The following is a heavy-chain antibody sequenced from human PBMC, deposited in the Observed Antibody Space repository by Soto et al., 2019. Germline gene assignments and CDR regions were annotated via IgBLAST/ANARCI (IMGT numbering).Heavy chain of an antibody. D-gene: IGHD3-10*01. Sequence: ASVKVSCKASGYTFTGYYMHWVRQAPGQGLEWMGWINPNSGGTNYAQKFQGRVTMTRDTSISTAYMELSRLRSDDTAVYYCARESGFSSITMVRGVGGYYYYGMDVWGQGTKVTVSS. V-gene: IGHV1-2*02. CDR3: ARESGFSSITMVRGVGGYYYYGMDV. CDR1: GYTFTGYY. CDR2: INPNSGGT. J-gene: IGHJ6*02.